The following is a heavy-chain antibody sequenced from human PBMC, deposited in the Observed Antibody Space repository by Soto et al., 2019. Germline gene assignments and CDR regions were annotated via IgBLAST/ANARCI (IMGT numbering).Heavy chain of an antibody. D-gene: IGHD1-26*01. J-gene: IGHJ4*02. Sequence: PGGSLRLSCVASGFTFTSAAMNWVRQAPGKVLEWVSGVSGGGRFTYFADSVKGRFTISRDDSKNTLYLQMNSLRAEDTAVYFCAKSGPTNYFDYWGQGTLVTVSS. V-gene: IGHV3-23*01. CDR1: GFTFTSAA. CDR3: AKSGPTNYFDY. CDR2: VSGGGRFT.